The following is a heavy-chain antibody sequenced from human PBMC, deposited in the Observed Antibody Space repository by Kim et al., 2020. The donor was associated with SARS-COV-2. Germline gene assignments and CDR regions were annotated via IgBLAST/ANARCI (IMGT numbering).Heavy chain of an antibody. Sequence: QGRVTITADESTSTAYMELSSLRSEDTAVYYCARDRLAALRYYYYYGMDVWGQGTTVTVSS. D-gene: IGHD6-6*01. CDR3: ARDRLAALRYYYYYGMDV. V-gene: IGHV1-69*01. J-gene: IGHJ6*02.